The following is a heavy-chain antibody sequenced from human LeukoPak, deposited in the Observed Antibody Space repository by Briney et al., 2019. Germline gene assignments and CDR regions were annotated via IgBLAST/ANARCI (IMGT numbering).Heavy chain of an antibody. J-gene: IGHJ3*02. CDR2: IYYSGST. D-gene: IGHD4-11*01. CDR3: ARDMPTVTGAFDI. CDR1: GGSISSYY. V-gene: IGHV4-59*01. Sequence: SETLSLTCTVSGGSISSYYWSWIRQPPGKGLEWIGYIYYSGSTNYNPSLKSRVTISVDTSKNQFSLKLSSVPAADTAVYYCARDMPTVTGAFDIWGQGTMVTVSS.